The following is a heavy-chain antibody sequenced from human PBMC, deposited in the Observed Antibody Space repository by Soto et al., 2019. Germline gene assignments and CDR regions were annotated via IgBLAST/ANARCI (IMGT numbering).Heavy chain of an antibody. CDR3: ARDSDYYDSTDSFDP. V-gene: IGHV1-18*04. Sequence: ASVKVSCKASGYTFTSYGISWVRQAPGQGLEWMGWISAYNGNTNYAQKLQGRVTMTTDTSTSKAYMELRSLRSDDTAVYYCARDSDYYDSTDSFDPWGQGTLVTVSS. CDR2: ISAYNGNT. J-gene: IGHJ5*02. D-gene: IGHD3-22*01. CDR1: GYTFTSYG.